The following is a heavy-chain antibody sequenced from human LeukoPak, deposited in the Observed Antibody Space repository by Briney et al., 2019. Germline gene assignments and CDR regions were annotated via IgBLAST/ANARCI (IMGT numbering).Heavy chain of an antibody. J-gene: IGHJ4*02. Sequence: HAGGSLRLSCAASGFTFDDYAMHWVRQAPGKGLEWVSGISWNSGSIGYADSVKGRFTISRDNAKNSLYLQMNSLRAEDTALYYCAKGGLRYFDWLSQSTHWGQGTLVTVSS. CDR2: ISWNSGSI. D-gene: IGHD3-9*01. CDR1: GFTFDDYA. V-gene: IGHV3-9*01. CDR3: AKGGLRYFDWLSQSTH.